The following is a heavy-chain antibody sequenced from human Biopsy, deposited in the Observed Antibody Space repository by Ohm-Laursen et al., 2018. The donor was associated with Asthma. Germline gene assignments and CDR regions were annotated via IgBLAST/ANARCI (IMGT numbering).Heavy chain of an antibody. V-gene: IGHV4-34*01. CDR1: GGSLRGYV. D-gene: IGHD3-3*01. J-gene: IGHJ6*02. CDR3: ARGPEWNGLDV. CDR2: STQGGGT. Sequence: PGTLSLTCAVYGGSLRGYVWTWIRQPPGKGLEWIGESTQGGGTTFNPSLKSRVTISIDSSKSQLSLKVRSVTAADTAVYYCARGPEWNGLDVWGQGTTVTVSS.